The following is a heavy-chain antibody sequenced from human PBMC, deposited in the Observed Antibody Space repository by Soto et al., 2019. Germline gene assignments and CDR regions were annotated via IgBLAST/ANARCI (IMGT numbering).Heavy chain of an antibody. V-gene: IGHV3-53*01. CDR3: APRPGGGGY. CDR1: GFTVSNNY. J-gene: IGHJ4*02. D-gene: IGHD3-10*01. Sequence: EVQLVESGGGLIQPGGSLRLSCAVSGFTVSNNYMSWVRQAPGKGLEGVSVIYSGGYTAYGDSVKGRFTISRDNSKNTLYLQRMGRGASAPAVFSCAPRPGGGGYWGQGTLVTVSS. CDR2: IYSGGYT.